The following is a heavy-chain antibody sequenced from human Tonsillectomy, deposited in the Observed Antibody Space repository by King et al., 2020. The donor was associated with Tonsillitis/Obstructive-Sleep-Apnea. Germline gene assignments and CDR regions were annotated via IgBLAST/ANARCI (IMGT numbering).Heavy chain of an antibody. CDR3: PKDAKDCSSTSCYTSYYYYMDV. CDR1: GFTFRSYG. J-gene: IGHJ6*03. V-gene: IGHV3-30*18. Sequence: VQLVESGGGVVQPGRSLRLSCAASGFTFRSYGMHWVRQAPGKGLEWVAVISYDGGNKYYADSVKGRFTISRDNSKNTLYLQMNSLRAEDTAVYYCPKDAKDCSSTSCYTSYYYYMDVWGKGTTVTVSS. D-gene: IGHD2-2*02. CDR2: ISYDGGNK.